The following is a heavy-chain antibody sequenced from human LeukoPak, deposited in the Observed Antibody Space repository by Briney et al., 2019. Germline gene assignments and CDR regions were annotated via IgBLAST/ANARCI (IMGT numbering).Heavy chain of an antibody. Sequence: SGRSLRLSCAASGFTFDDYAMHWVRQAPGKGLEWISGISGSGASTYYADSVKGRFTISRDDSRNTLYLQMNSLRGDDTAVYYCAKDVGKWESLHFFDYWGQGTLVTVSS. CDR3: AKDVGKWESLHFFDY. CDR2: ISGSGAST. J-gene: IGHJ4*02. V-gene: IGHV3-23*01. D-gene: IGHD1-26*01. CDR1: GFTFDDYA.